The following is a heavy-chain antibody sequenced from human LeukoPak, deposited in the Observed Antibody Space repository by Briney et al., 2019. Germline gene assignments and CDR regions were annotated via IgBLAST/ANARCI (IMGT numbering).Heavy chain of an antibody. CDR1: GFTFSSYS. J-gene: IGHJ4*02. CDR3: AREGGIAYYDSSGYSYFDY. D-gene: IGHD3-22*01. V-gene: IGHV3-21*01. Sequence: GGSLRLSCAASGFTFSSYSMNWVRQAPGKGLEWVSSISSSSSYIYYADSVKGRFTISRDNAKNPLYLQMNSLRAEDTAVYYCAREGGIAYYDSSGYSYFDYWGQGTLVTVSS. CDR2: ISSSSSYI.